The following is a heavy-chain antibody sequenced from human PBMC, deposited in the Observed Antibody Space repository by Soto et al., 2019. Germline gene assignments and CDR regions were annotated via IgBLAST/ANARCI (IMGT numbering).Heavy chain of an antibody. V-gene: IGHV3-23*01. CDR1: GFNFSSYA. CDR2: ISGSGGST. Sequence: GGSLSLSCAASGFNFSSYAMSWVRQAPGKGLEWVSAISGSGGSTYYADSVKGRFTISRDNSKNTLYLQMNSLRAEDTAVYYCAKNNWNSFQGYYFDYWGQGTLVTVSS. J-gene: IGHJ4*02. CDR3: AKNNWNSFQGYYFDY. D-gene: IGHD1-7*01.